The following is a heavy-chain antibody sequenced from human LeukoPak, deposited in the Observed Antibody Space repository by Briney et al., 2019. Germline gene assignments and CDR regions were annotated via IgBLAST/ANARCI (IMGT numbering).Heavy chain of an antibody. Sequence: PGGSLRLSCAASGFTFSSYAMSWVRQAPGKGLERVSAIGGSGGSTYYADSVKGRFTISRDNSKNTLYLQMNSLRAEDTAVYYCAKDFLVAGTGFYSGQGTLVTVSS. CDR3: AKDFLVAGTGFY. D-gene: IGHD6-19*01. CDR1: GFTFSSYA. J-gene: IGHJ4*02. CDR2: IGGSGGST. V-gene: IGHV3-23*01.